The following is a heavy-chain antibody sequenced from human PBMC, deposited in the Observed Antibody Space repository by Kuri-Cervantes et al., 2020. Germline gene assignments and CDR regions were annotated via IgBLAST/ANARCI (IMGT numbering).Heavy chain of an antibody. Sequence: ASVKVSCKASGYTFTGYYMHWVRQAPGQGLEWMGWINPNSGGTNYAQKFQGRVTMTRDTSISTAYMELSRLRSDVMAVYYCARDGSGYDYAGWFDPWGQGTLVTVSS. V-gene: IGHV1-2*02. J-gene: IGHJ5*02. CDR3: ARDGSGYDYAGWFDP. CDR1: GYTFTGYY. D-gene: IGHD5-12*01. CDR2: INPNSGGT.